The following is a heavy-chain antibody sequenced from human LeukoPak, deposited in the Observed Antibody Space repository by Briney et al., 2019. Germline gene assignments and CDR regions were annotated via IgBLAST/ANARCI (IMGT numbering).Heavy chain of an antibody. Sequence: ASVKVSCKASGYIFSNYAITWVRQAPGQGLEWLGWINAHNGHTNYGQKIQGRVTMTTDTSTTTSYMELGSLTSDDTAVYYCARGRALPGGIGKIIWLDLWGRGTLVTVSS. D-gene: IGHD2-8*02. J-gene: IGHJ5*02. CDR2: INAHNGHT. V-gene: IGHV1-18*01. CDR3: ARGRALPGGIGKIIWLDL. CDR1: GYIFSNYA.